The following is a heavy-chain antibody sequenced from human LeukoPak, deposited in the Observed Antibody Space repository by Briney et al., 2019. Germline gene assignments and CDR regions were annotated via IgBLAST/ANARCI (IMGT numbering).Heavy chain of an antibody. CDR2: ISAGGGST. CDR3: AKRREGYNFDY. Sequence: GGSLRLSCAASGFTFSSYAMSWVRQAPGKGLEWVSAISAGGGSTYYADSVKGRFTISRDNSKNTLYLQMNSLRAEDTAVYYCAKRREGYNFDYWGQGTLVTVSS. D-gene: IGHD5-24*01. J-gene: IGHJ4*02. V-gene: IGHV3-23*01. CDR1: GFTFSSYA.